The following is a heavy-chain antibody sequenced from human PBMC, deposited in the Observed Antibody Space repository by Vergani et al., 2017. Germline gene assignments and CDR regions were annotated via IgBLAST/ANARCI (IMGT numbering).Heavy chain of an antibody. D-gene: IGHD6-19*01. CDR1: GFTFGDYA. Sequence: EVQLVESGGGLVQPGRSLRLSCTASGFTFGDYAMSWFRQAPGTGLEWVGFIRSKAYGGTTEYAASVKGRFTISRDNAKNTLYLQMNSLRAEDTAVYYCARGYSSGGGAFDIWGQGTMVTVSS. CDR3: ARGYSSGGGAFDI. J-gene: IGHJ3*02. V-gene: IGHV3-49*03. CDR2: IRSKAYGGTT.